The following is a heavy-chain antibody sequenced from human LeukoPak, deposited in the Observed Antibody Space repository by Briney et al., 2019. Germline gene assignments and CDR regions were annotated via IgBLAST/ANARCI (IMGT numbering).Heavy chain of an antibody. CDR3: AREVYCGGDCRYLDV. J-gene: IGHJ2*01. CDR2: MYYSGST. Sequence: SETLSLTCTVSGGSTSSYYWSWIRQPPGKGLEWIGYMYYSGSTNYNPSLKSRVTISVDTSKNQFSLKLGSLTAADTAVYYCAREVYCGGDCRYLDVWGRGTLVTVSS. D-gene: IGHD2-21*02. CDR1: GGSTSSYY. V-gene: IGHV4-59*01.